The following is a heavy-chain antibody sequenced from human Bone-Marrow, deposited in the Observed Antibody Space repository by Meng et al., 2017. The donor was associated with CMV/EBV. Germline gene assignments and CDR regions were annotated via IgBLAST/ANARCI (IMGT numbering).Heavy chain of an antibody. Sequence: ASVKVSCKASGYTFTSYYMHWVRQAPGQGLEWMGIINPSGGSTSYAQKFQGRVTMTRDTSTSTVYMELSSLRSEDTAVYYCARDTQESSGWYGDFQHWGQGTLVTVSS. D-gene: IGHD6-19*01. CDR3: ARDTQESSGWYGDFQH. CDR1: GYTFTSYY. CDR2: INPSGGST. J-gene: IGHJ1*01. V-gene: IGHV1-46*01.